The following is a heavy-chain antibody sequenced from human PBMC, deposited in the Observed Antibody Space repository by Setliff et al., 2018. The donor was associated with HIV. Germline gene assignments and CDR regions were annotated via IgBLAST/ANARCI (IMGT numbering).Heavy chain of an antibody. Sequence: PSETLSLTCGSRRVSGGDMGVHDWSWIRQPPGKGLEWIGYIYDNEKTFYNPSLKSRVTITVDTSKNQISLQLTSVTAEDTALYYCARLPQDWGQGTLVTVSS. CDR2: IYDNEKT. J-gene: IGHJ4*02. CDR1: GGDMGVHD. V-gene: IGHV4-59*08. CDR3: ARLPQD.